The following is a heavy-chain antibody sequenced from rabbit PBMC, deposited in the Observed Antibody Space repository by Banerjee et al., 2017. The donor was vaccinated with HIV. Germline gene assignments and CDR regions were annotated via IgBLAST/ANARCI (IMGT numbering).Heavy chain of an antibody. D-gene: IGHD4-2*01. CDR1: GFDLSSYYF. CDR3: ARKYAGSVRYWDL. Sequence: QEQLEESGGDLVKPEGSLTLTCTASGFDLSSYYFICWVRQAPGKGLEWIGCIYTGRSAITYYASWAKGRFTISKTSSTTVTLQMTSLTDADTAIYFCARKYAGSVRYWDLWGPRHPRHRL. CDR2: IYTGRSAIT. J-gene: IGHJ4*01. V-gene: IGHV1S45*01.